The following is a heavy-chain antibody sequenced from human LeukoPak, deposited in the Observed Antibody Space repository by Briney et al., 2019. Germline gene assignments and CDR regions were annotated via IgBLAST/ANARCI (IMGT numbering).Heavy chain of an antibody. V-gene: IGHV3-11*04. CDR3: ARERRRDGSGRTFDY. J-gene: IGHJ4*02. CDR2: ISSSGSTI. D-gene: IGHD3-10*01. CDR1: GFTFSDYY. Sequence: GGSVRLSCAASGFTFSDYYMSWLRQAPGKGLEGVSYISSSGSTIYYADSVKGRFTISRDNAKNSLYLQMNSLRAEDTAVYYCARERRRDGSGRTFDYWGQGTLVTVSS.